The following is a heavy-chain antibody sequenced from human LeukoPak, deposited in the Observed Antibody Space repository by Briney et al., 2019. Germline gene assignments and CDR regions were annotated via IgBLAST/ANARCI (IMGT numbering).Heavy chain of an antibody. CDR2: IYYSGST. CDR1: GGSISSGGYS. V-gene: IGHV4-31*03. CDR3: ARGDGYNRDY. D-gene: IGHD5-12*01. Sequence: SETLSLTCTVSGGSISSGGYSWSWIRQHPGKGLEWIGYIYYSGSTYYNPSLKSRVTISVDTSKNRFSLKLSSVTAADTAVYYCARGDGYNRDYWGQGTLVTVSS. J-gene: IGHJ4*02.